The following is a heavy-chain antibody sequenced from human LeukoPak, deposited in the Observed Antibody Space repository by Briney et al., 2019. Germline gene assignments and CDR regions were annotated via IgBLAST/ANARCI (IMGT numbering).Heavy chain of an antibody. CDR1: GGSISSYY. D-gene: IGHD4-17*01. Sequence: SETLSLTCTVSGGSISSYYWSWIRQPPAKGLEWIGYIYYSGSTNYNPSLKSRVTISVDTSKNQFSLKLSSVTAADTAVYYCARIRHDYGDYVDYWGQGTLVTVSS. CDR3: ARIRHDYGDYVDY. CDR2: IYYSGST. J-gene: IGHJ4*02. V-gene: IGHV4-59*01.